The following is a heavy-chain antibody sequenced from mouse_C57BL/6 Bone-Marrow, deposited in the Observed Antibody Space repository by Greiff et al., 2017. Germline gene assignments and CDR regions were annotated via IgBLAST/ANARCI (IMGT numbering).Heavy chain of an antibody. CDR1: GYTFTDYY. D-gene: IGHD1-1*01. J-gene: IGHJ2*01. CDR2: INPNNGGT. Sequence: EVQLQQSGPELVKPGASVTISCKASGYTFTDYYMNWVKQSHGKSLEWMGDINPNNGGTSYNQKFKGKATLTVDKSSSKAYMELRSLTSEDSAVYYCARWGLSYFYFDYWGQGTTLTVSS. V-gene: IGHV1-26*01. CDR3: ARWGLSYFYFDY.